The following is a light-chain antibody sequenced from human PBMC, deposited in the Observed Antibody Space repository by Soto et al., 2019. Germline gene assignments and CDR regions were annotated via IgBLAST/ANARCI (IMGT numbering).Light chain of an antibody. CDR2: GAS. J-gene: IGKJ1*01. Sequence: EILLTQSPDSLSLSPGDRATLSCRASQSFSSTFFAWDQQKPGQAPRLLIYGASSRATGIPNRFSGSGSGTDFTLTISRLEPEYFAVYYCQQYASSVTFGQGTKVEIK. CDR3: QQYASSVT. V-gene: IGKV3-20*01. CDR1: QSFSSTF.